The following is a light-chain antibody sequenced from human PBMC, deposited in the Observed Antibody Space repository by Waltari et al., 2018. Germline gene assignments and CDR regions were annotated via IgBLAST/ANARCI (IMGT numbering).Light chain of an antibody. CDR1: SSDVGSYNL. J-gene: IGLJ2*01. Sequence: QSALTQPASVSGSPGQSLTLPCTGTSSDVGSYNLVPWYQQHPGKAPKLMIYEVNKRPSGVSNRFSGSKSGNTASLTISGLQAEDEADYYCCSYAGTSTLVFGGGTKLTVL. CDR2: EVN. CDR3: CSYAGTSTLV. V-gene: IGLV2-23*02.